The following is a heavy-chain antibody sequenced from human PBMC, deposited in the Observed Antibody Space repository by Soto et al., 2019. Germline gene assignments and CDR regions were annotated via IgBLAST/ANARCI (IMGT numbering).Heavy chain of an antibody. CDR2: INHSGST. CDR1: GGSFSGYY. D-gene: IGHD3-16*01. J-gene: IGHJ4*02. V-gene: IGHV4-34*01. CDR3: ARHRGSYGGEYYFDY. Sequence: SETLSLTCAVYGGSFSGYYWTWIRQPPGTGLEWIGEINHSGSTNYNPSLKSRVTISVDASKNQFSLRLSSVTAADTAVYYCARHRGSYGGEYYFDYWGQGSQVTVSS.